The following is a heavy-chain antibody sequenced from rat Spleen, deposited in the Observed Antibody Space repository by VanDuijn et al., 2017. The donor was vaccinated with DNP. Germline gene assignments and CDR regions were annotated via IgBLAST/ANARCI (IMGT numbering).Heavy chain of an antibody. CDR3: ARHGEIRGSFDY. CDR1: GFTFSDYN. Sequence: EAQLVESGGGLVQPGRSLKVSCAASGFTFSDYNMAWVRQAPRKGLEWVATITYDGSSTYYRDSVKGRFTISRDNAESTLYLQMDSLRSEETATYYCARHGEIRGSFDYWGHGVMVTVSS. CDR2: ITYDGSST. J-gene: IGHJ2*01. D-gene: IGHD4-4*01. V-gene: IGHV5-7*01.